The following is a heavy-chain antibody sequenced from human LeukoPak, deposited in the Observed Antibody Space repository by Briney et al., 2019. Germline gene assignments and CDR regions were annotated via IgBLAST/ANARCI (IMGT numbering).Heavy chain of an antibody. V-gene: IGHV4-34*01. CDR1: GGSFSGYY. CDR3: ARGVTYYDFWSGYYEGGYYYYYMDV. CDR2: INHSGST. Sequence: PSETLSLTRAVYGGSFSGYYWSWIRQPPGKGLEWIGEINHSGSTNYNPSLKSRVTISVDTSKNQFSLKLSSVTAADTAVYYCARGVTYYDFWSGYYEGGYYYYYMDVWGKGTTVTVSS. J-gene: IGHJ6*03. D-gene: IGHD3-3*01.